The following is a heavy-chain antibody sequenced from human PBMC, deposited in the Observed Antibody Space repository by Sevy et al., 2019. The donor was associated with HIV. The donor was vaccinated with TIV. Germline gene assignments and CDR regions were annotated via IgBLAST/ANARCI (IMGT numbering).Heavy chain of an antibody. CDR1: GGSVSSGSYY. D-gene: IGHD3-16*01. CDR2: IYYSGST. CDR3: ARDSLRQELWVSDAFDI. V-gene: IGHV4-61*01. J-gene: IGHJ3*02. Sequence: SETLSLTCTVSGGSVSSGSYYWSWIRQPPGKGLEWIGYIYYSGSTNYNPSLKSRVTISVDTSKNQFSLKLSSVTAADTAVYYCARDSLRQELWVSDAFDIWGQGTMVTVSS.